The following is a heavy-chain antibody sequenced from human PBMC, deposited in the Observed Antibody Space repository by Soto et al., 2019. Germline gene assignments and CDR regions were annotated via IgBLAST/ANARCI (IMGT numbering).Heavy chain of an antibody. J-gene: IGHJ4*02. Sequence: QVQLVQSGTEVKEPGASVKVSCKASGHTFSIYTMYWVRQAPGQGLEWMGRITPSAETNYAQKFQCRLTMTRDTSTSTVYVDLSSLRSEDTAVYYCARDSEATYTGLGYWGQGTLVTVSS. CDR3: ARDSEATYTGLGY. V-gene: IGHV1-46*01. CDR1: GHTFSIYT. D-gene: IGHD3-16*01. CDR2: ITPSAET.